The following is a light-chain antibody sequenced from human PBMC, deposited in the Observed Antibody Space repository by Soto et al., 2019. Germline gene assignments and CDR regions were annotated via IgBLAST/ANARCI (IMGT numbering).Light chain of an antibody. CDR3: QHLNDYRYT. CDR2: PPS. CDR1: QAISSS. J-gene: IGKJ2*01. Sequence: DIQLTQSPSFLSASVGDRVTITCRARQAISSSLAWYQHNPGKAPNLLIYPPSTLQNGVPSSFSGSGSGTEFTLTISSLQPEDFATYSCQHLNDYRYTFGQGTKVEIK. V-gene: IGKV1-9*01.